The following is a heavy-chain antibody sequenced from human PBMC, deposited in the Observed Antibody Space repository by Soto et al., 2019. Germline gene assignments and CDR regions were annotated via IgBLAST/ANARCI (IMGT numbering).Heavy chain of an antibody. CDR3: ARTAQIYDMSRFDP. CDR2: IYHSGST. J-gene: IGHJ5*02. Sequence: SETLSLTCAVSSGSISSSNWWSWVRQPPGKGLEWIGEIYHSGSTNYNPSLKSRVTISVDKSKNQFSLKLSSVTAADTAVYYCARTAQIYDMSRFDPWGQGTLVTVSS. V-gene: IGHV4-4*02. CDR1: SGSISSSNW. D-gene: IGHD3-9*01.